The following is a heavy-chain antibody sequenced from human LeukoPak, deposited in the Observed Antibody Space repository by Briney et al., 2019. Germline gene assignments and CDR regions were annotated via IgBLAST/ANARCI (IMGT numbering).Heavy chain of an antibody. V-gene: IGHV3-23*03. D-gene: IGHD6-19*01. J-gene: IGHJ4*02. CDR2: IYTGGST. CDR1: GFTFSSYA. Sequence: PGGSLRLSCAASGFTFSSYAMSWVRQAPGKGLEWVSVIYTGGSTYYADSVKGRFTISRDNSKNSLYLQMNSLRAEDTAVYYCATLGWYALPDWGQGALVTVSS. CDR3: ATLGWYALPD.